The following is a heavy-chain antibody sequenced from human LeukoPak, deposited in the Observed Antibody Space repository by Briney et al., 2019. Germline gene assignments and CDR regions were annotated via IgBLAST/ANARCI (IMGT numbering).Heavy chain of an antibody. CDR3: ARREYDFWSGYYTGMGHYMDV. J-gene: IGHJ6*03. Sequence: SVKVSCKASGGTFSSYAISWVRQAPGQGLEWMGGIIPIFGTANYAQKFQGRVTITADESTSTAYMELSSLRSEDTAVYYCARREYDFWSGYYTGMGHYMDVWGKGTTVTVSS. CDR1: GGTFSSYA. D-gene: IGHD3-3*01. CDR2: IIPIFGTA. V-gene: IGHV1-69*13.